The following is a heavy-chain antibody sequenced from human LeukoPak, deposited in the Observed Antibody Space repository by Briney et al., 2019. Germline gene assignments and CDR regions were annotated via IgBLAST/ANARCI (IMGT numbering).Heavy chain of an antibody. CDR1: GYTFTSYG. CDR3: ARKAGYYYGSGDY. V-gene: IGHV3-23*01. Sequence: SCKASGYTFTSYGMSWVRQAPGKGLEWVSTIGGSGGTTYYADSVKGLFTISRDNSKNTLYLQMHSLRAEDTAVYYCARKAGYYYGSGDYWGQGTLVTVSS. CDR2: IGGSGGTT. J-gene: IGHJ4*02. D-gene: IGHD3-10*01.